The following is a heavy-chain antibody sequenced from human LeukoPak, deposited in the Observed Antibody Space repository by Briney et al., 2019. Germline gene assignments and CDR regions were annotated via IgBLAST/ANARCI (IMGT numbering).Heavy chain of an antibody. CDR3: ARDRQQVVLRY. V-gene: IGHV3-7*01. Sequence: PGGSLRLSCATSGFTFSNYRMRWVRQAPGKGLEWVANIDKDGSAKYYADSVKGRIAIIRDDVKNAVYLQMQSLGVEDGVIYYCARDRQQVVLRYWGQGTLGTVSS. CDR2: IDKDGSAK. D-gene: IGHD6-13*01. J-gene: IGHJ4*02. CDR1: GFTFSNYR.